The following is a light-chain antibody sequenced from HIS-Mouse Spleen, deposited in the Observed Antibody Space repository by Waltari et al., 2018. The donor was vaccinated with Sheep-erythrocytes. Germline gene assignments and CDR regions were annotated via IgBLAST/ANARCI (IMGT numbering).Light chain of an antibody. CDR2: DVS. Sequence: QSALTQSASVSGSPGQSITIPCTGTSSDVGGYNYVSWYQQHPGKAPKLMIYDVSNLPSGVSNRFSGSKSGNTASLTISEDEADYYCSSYTSSSTLVVFGGGTKLTVL. J-gene: IGLJ2*01. V-gene: IGLV2-14*03. CDR3: SSYTSSSTLVV. CDR1: SSDVGGYNY.